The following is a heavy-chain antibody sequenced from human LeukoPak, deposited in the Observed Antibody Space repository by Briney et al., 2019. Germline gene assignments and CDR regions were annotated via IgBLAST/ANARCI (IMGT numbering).Heavy chain of an antibody. Sequence: SVKVSCKAPGGTFSSYAISWVRQAPGQGLEWMGGIIPIFGTANHAQKFQGRVTITTDESTSTAYMELSSLRSEDTAVYYCARSVDYDFWSGYYAYYYMDVWGKGTTVTVSS. V-gene: IGHV1-69*05. D-gene: IGHD3-3*01. J-gene: IGHJ6*03. CDR1: GGTFSSYA. CDR2: IIPIFGTA. CDR3: ARSVDYDFWSGYYAYYYMDV.